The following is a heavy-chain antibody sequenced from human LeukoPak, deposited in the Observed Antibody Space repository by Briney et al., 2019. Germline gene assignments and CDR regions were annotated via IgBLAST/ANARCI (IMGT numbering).Heavy chain of an antibody. J-gene: IGHJ4*02. CDR3: AKPPGIAAAGTFDY. CDR1: GFAFSSYA. Sequence: GGSLRLSCAASGFAFSSYAMSWVRQAPGKGLEWVSATSGSGGSTYYADSVKGRFTISRDNSKNTLYLQMNSLRAEDTAVYYCAKPPGIAAAGTFDYWGQGTLVTVSS. D-gene: IGHD6-13*01. V-gene: IGHV3-23*01. CDR2: TSGSGGST.